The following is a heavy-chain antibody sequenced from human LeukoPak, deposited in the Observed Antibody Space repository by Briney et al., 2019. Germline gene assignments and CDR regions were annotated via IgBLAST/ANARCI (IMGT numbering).Heavy chain of an antibody. CDR2: IYYSGST. CDR1: GYSITSSDW. J-gene: IGHJ5*02. Sequence: PSDTLSLTCAVSGYSITSSDWWGWIRQPPGKGLECIGYIYYSGSTYYNPSLKSRVTMSVDTSKNQCSLKLSSVTAVNTAVYYCARSPGRYCSSASCPNWFDPWGQGTLVTVSS. V-gene: IGHV4-28*01. CDR3: ARSPGRYCSSASCPNWFDP. D-gene: IGHD2-2*01.